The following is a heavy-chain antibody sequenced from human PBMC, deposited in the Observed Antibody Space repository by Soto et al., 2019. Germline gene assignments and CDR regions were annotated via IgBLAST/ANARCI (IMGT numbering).Heavy chain of an antibody. CDR1: GFTFSSYS. CDR3: ARDTAQGIFGVVDNFDY. D-gene: IGHD3-3*01. Sequence: EVQLVESGGGLVKPGGSLRLSCAASGFTFSSYSMNWVRQAPGKGLEWVSSISSSSSYIYYADSVKGRFTISRDNAKNSLYLQMNSLRAEDTAVYYCARDTAQGIFGVVDNFDYWGQGTLVTVSS. V-gene: IGHV3-21*01. CDR2: ISSSSSYI. J-gene: IGHJ4*02.